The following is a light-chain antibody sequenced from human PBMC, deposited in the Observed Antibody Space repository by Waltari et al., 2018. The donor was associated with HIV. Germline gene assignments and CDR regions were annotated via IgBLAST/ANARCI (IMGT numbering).Light chain of an antibody. V-gene: IGLV2-14*03. J-gene: IGLJ2*01. Sequence: HSALTQPASVSCFPVLPINISCTGFTTDSPFKHHFSWYQQYPGNIPRLIIFDVNNRPSGISDRFSGSRSGNSAFLTFSGLQSGDEAHYYCASNRLDYTLIFGGGTKLTVL. CDR1: TTDSPFKHH. CDR2: DVN. CDR3: ASNRLDYTLI.